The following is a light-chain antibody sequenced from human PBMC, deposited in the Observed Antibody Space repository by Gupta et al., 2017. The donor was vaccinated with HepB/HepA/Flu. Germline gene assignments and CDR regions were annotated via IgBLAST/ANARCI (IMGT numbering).Light chain of an antibody. V-gene: IGKV1-39*01. CDR3: QQSYSTPIT. Sequence: DIQMTQSPSSLSAYVGDRVTITCRASQSISSHLNWYQQLPGQAPKLLIYDVFSLQSGVPSRFSGSGSGTDFTLTISSLQRDDFATYYCQQSYSTPITFGRGTRLEIK. CDR2: DVF. J-gene: IGKJ5*01. CDR1: QSISSH.